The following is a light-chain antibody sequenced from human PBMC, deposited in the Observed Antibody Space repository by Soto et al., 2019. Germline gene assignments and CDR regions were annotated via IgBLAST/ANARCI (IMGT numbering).Light chain of an antibody. CDR1: SSDVGSGSRNL. CDR2: EGS. Sequence: QSVLTQPASVSGSPGQSITISCTGTSSDVGSGSRNLVSWYQQRPGKAPKVVIYEGSKRPSGVSDRFAGSKSGNTASLTISGLQAEDEADYYCCSYVSSFTYVFGTGTKVTV. V-gene: IGLV2-23*01. CDR3: CSYVSSFTYV. J-gene: IGLJ1*01.